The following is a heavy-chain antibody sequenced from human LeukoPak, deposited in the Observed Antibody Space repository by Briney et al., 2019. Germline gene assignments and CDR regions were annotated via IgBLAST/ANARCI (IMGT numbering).Heavy chain of an antibody. CDR1: GYTFTSYY. CDR2: INPSGGST. D-gene: IGHD6-13*01. Sequence: ASVTVSFKASGYTFTSYYIHWVRQAPGQGLEWMGIINPSGGSTSYSQKFQGRVTVTRDTSTSTVYMELSSLRSEDTAVYYCARVTVAVGNAFDYWGQGALVTVSS. J-gene: IGHJ4*02. CDR3: ARVTVAVGNAFDY. V-gene: IGHV1-46*01.